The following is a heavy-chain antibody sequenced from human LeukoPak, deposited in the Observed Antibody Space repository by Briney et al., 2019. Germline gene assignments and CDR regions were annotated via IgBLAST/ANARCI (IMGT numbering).Heavy chain of an antibody. CDR3: ARLADCSSSSCRSFDY. CDR1: GHTFTGYY. J-gene: IGHJ4*02. Sequence: ASVKVSCKASGHTFTGYYMHWVRQAPGQGLEWMGWINPKSGGTNYAQKFQGRVTMTRDTSISTAYMELSRLRSDDTAVYYCARLADCSSSSCRSFDYWGQGTLVTVSS. D-gene: IGHD2-2*01. V-gene: IGHV1-2*02. CDR2: INPKSGGT.